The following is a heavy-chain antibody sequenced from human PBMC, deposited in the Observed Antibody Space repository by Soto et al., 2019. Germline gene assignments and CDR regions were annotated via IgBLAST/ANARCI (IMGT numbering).Heavy chain of an antibody. CDR1: GYTFTTYG. J-gene: IGHJ6*02. V-gene: IGHV1-18*01. Sequence: ASVKVSCKASGYTFTTYGISWERQAPGQGLEWKGWISVYNGNTIYAQKLQGRVTMTTDTSTSTAFMDLRSLRSDDTAVYYCASYSYCCCTSCYDDYYYYGMDVWGQGTTVTVSS. CDR3: ASYSYCCCTSCYDDYYYYGMDV. D-gene: IGHD2-2*01. CDR2: ISVYNGNT.